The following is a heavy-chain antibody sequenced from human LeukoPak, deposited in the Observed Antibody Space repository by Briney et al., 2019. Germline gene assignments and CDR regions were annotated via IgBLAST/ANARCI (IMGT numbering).Heavy chain of an antibody. CDR3: ARDWAVVVVAASNWFDP. V-gene: IGHV1-46*01. Sequence: GASVKVSCQASGYTFTSYYIHWVRQAPGQGLEWMGIINPSGGSTSYAQKFQGRVTMTRDTSTSTVYMELSSLRSEDTAVYYCARDWAVVVVAASNWFDPWGQGTLVTVSS. J-gene: IGHJ5*02. CDR2: INPSGGST. CDR1: GYTFTSYY. D-gene: IGHD2-15*01.